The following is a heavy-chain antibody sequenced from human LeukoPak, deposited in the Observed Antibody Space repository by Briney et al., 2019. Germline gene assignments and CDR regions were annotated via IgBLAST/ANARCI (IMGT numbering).Heavy chain of an antibody. CDR1: GFTFSSYA. Sequence: GGSLRLSCAASGFTFSSYAMHWVRQAPGKGLEWVAVISYDGSNKYYADSVKGRFTISRDNSENTLYLQMNSLRAEDTAVYYCARRSWSDAFDIWGQGTMVTVSS. D-gene: IGHD2-8*02. CDR3: ARRSWSDAFDI. J-gene: IGHJ3*02. CDR2: ISYDGSNK. V-gene: IGHV3-30-3*01.